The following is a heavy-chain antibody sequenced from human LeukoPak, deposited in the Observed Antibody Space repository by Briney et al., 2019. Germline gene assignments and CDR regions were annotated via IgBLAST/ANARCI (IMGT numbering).Heavy chain of an antibody. V-gene: IGHV4-4*07. D-gene: IGHD1-1*01. CDR3: ARDPQTTYYMDV. CDR2: IYTSGST. J-gene: IGHJ6*03. Sequence: SETLSLTCTVSGDSISSYYWSWIRQPAGKGLEWIGRIYTSGSTSYNPSLKSRVTMSVDTSKNQFPLKLSSVTAADTAVYYCARDPQTTYYMDVWGKGTTVTVSS. CDR1: GDSISSYY.